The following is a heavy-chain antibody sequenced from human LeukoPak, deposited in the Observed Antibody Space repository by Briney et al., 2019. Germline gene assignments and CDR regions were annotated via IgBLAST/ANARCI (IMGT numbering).Heavy chain of an antibody. J-gene: IGHJ4*02. CDR2: IIPIFGTA. CDR1: GGTFSSYA. Sequence: RASVKVSCKASGGTFSSYAISWVRQAPGQGLEWMGGIIPIFGTANYAQKFQGRVTITADESTSTAYMELSSLRSEDTAVYYCARLAMVRGVIPDYWGQGTLVTVSS. CDR3: ARLAMVRGVIPDY. V-gene: IGHV1-69*13. D-gene: IGHD3-10*01.